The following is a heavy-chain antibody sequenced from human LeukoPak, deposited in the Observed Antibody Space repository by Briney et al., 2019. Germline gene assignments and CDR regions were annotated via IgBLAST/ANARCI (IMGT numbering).Heavy chain of an antibody. V-gene: IGHV4-59*11. J-gene: IGHJ4*02. CDR2: IYHSGTT. D-gene: IGHD5-12*01. Sequence: PSETLSLTCSVSGGSISGHYWSWIRQPPGKGLEWIGYIYHSGTTDYNPSLKTRLTISVDTSKNQFSLNLSSMTSVDTAVYYCARGGGGYAADYWGQGTLVTVSS. CDR1: GGSISGHY. CDR3: ARGGGGYAADY.